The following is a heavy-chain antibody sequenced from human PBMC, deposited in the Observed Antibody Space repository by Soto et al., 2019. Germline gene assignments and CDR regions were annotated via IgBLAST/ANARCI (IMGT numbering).Heavy chain of an antibody. Sequence: QVQLVQSGADVKKPGASVRVSCKASGYTFTDYGITWVRQAPGQGLDWMGWISAKNGDTNLAQKFRGRVTLTTDTSTGTAYMDLRSLTPDDTAVYYCARDPPETPSDYWGQGTLVTVSS. V-gene: IGHV1-18*01. CDR1: GYTFTDYG. CDR2: ISAKNGDT. J-gene: IGHJ4*02. CDR3: ARDPPETPSDY.